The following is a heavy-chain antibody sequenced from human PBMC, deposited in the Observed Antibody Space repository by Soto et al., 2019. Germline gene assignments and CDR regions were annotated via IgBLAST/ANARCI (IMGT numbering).Heavy chain of an antibody. D-gene: IGHD4-17*01. CDR3: ARDVGTVTTNFDY. Sequence: SETLSLTCTVSGGSISSYYWSWIRQPPGKGLEWIGYIYYSGSTNYNPSLKSRVTISVDTSKNQFSLKLSSVTAADTAVYYCARDVGTVTTNFDYWGQGTLVTVSS. CDR1: GGSISSYY. CDR2: IYYSGST. V-gene: IGHV4-59*01. J-gene: IGHJ4*02.